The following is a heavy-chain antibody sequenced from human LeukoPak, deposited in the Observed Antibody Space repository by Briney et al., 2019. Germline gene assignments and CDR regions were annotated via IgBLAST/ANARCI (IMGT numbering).Heavy chain of an antibody. Sequence: PSETLSLTCTVSGGSISSYYWSWIRQTPGKGLEWIGYIYYSGSTNYNPSLKSRVTISVDTSKNQFSLKLSSVTAADTAVYYCARTWSGGSSWRTFDYWGQGTLVTVSS. CDR1: GGSISSYY. CDR2: IYYSGST. V-gene: IGHV4-59*01. J-gene: IGHJ4*02. D-gene: IGHD6-13*01. CDR3: ARTWSGGSSWRTFDY.